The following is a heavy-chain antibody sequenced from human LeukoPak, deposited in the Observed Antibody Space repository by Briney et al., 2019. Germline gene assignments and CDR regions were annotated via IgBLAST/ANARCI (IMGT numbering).Heavy chain of an antibody. CDR1: GYSISSGYY. CDR2: NYHSGST. Sequence: PSETLSLTCTVSGYSISSGYYWGWPRPPPGKGLEWIGINYHSGSTYYNPSLKSRVTISVDTSKNQFSLKLSSVTAADTAVYYCARRRGNYYGSGSYLGNWFDPWGQGTLVTVSS. D-gene: IGHD3-10*01. J-gene: IGHJ5*02. V-gene: IGHV4-38-2*02. CDR3: ARRRGNYYGSGSYLGNWFDP.